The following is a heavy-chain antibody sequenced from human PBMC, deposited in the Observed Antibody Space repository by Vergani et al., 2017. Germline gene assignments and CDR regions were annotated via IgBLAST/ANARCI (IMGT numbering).Heavy chain of an antibody. Sequence: QVQLQESGPGLVKPSETLSLTCTVSGGSFNTYYWSWIRQSPGKGLEWIGYIYSTGSTNYNPSLNSRVTMSVDTSKNQFSLKLSSVTAADTAVYYCARVGGDYTLYYYYYYMDVWGKGTTVTVSS. CDR3: ARVGGDYTLYYYYYYMDV. V-gene: IGHV4-59*13. J-gene: IGHJ6*03. CDR2: IYSTGST. CDR1: GGSFNTYY. D-gene: IGHD4-17*01.